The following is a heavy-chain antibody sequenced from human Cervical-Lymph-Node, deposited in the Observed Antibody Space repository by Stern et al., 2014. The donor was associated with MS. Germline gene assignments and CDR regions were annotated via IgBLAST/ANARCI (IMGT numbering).Heavy chain of an antibody. Sequence: VQLVESGAEVKKPGSSVKVSCKASGGTFSSYAISWVRQAPGQGLEWMGGIIPIFGTANYAQKFQGRVTITADKSTSTAYMELSSLRSEDTAVYYCVSVIPPRWFGEPPVGAFDIWGQGTMVTVSS. D-gene: IGHD3-10*01. V-gene: IGHV1-69*06. CDR1: GGTFSSYA. CDR2: IIPIFGTA. J-gene: IGHJ3*02. CDR3: VSVIPPRWFGEPPVGAFDI.